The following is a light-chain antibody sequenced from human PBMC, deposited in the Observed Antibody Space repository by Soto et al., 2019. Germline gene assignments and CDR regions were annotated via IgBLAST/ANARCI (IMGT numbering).Light chain of an antibody. CDR2: EVS. Sequence: QSALTQPPSASGSPGQSVTISCTGTSSDIGVYNYVSWYQQHPGKAPKLMLYEVSKRPSGVPDRFSGSKSGNTASLTVSGLQADDEADYYCCSYTSSSIRVFGGGTQLTVL. V-gene: IGLV2-8*01. CDR1: SSDIGVYNY. CDR3: CSYTSSSIRV. J-gene: IGLJ3*02.